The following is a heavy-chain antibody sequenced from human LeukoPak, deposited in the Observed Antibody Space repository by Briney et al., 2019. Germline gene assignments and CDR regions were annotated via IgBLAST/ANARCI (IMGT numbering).Heavy chain of an antibody. J-gene: IGHJ4*02. Sequence: GASVKVSCKASGGTFSSYAISWARQAPGQGLEWMGGIIPIFGTANYAQKFQGRVTITADESTSTAYMELSSLRSEDTAVYYCARAGTTVVTHGLDYWGQGALVTVSS. CDR3: ARAGTTVVTHGLDY. V-gene: IGHV1-69*13. CDR1: GGTFSSYA. D-gene: IGHD4-23*01. CDR2: IIPIFGTA.